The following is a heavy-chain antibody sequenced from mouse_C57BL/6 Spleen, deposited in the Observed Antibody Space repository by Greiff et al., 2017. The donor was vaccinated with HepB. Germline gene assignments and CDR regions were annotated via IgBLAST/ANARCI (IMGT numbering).Heavy chain of an antibody. CDR3: ARIRPKNYFDY. J-gene: IGHJ2*01. CDR2: ISSGSSTI. V-gene: IGHV5-17*01. CDR1: GFTFSDYG. Sequence: EVKLMESGGGLVKPGGSLKLSCAASGFTFSDYGMHWVRQAPEKGLEWVAYISSGSSTIYYADTVKGRFTISRDTAKNTLFLQMTSLRSEDTAMYYCARIRPKNYFDYWGQGTTRTVSS.